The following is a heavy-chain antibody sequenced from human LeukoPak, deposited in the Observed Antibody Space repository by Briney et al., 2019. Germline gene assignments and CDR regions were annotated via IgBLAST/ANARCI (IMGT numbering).Heavy chain of an antibody. CDR1: GFTFSSYA. D-gene: IGHD3-3*01. V-gene: IGHV3-23*01. CDR2: ISGSGGST. Sequence: GGSLRLSCAASGFTFSSYAMSWVRQAPGKGLEWVSAISGSGGSTYYADSVKGRFTISRDNSKNTLYLQMNSLRPEDTAVYYCATRVGGPEGYWGQGTLVTVSS. J-gene: IGHJ4*02. CDR3: ATRVGGPEGY.